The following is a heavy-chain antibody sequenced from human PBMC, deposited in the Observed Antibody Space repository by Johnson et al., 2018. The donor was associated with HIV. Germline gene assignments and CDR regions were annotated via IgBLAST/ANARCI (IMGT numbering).Heavy chain of an antibody. J-gene: IGHJ3*02. CDR3: AREETTAPAAFDI. CDR1: GFTFSSYT. D-gene: IGHD4-17*01. V-gene: IGHV3-64*01. Sequence: MQLVESGGGLVQPGGSLRLSCVASGFTFSSYTLHWVRQAPGKGLEYVSAISSNGGSTYYAHSVKGRFTISRDNSKNTLYLQMGNLRADDMAVYYCAREETTAPAAFDIWGQGTMVTVSS. CDR2: ISSNGGST.